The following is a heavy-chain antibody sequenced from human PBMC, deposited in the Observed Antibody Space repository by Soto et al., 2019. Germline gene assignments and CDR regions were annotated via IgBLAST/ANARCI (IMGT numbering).Heavy chain of an antibody. J-gene: IGHJ4*02. V-gene: IGHV1-69*13. Sequence: SVEVSCKSSGGTFSSYATSCVRKAPGQGLECMGGIIPIFGTANYAQKVQGRVTITADESTSTAYMELSSLRSEDTAVYYCASGLYVVPAAQCEAGYYFDYWGQGTRVTVSS. CDR3: ASGLYVVPAAQCEAGYYFDY. CDR1: GGTFSSYA. CDR2: IIPIFGTA. D-gene: IGHD2-2*01.